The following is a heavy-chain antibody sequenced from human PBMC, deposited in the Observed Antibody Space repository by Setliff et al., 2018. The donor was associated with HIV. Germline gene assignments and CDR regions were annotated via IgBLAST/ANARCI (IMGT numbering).Heavy chain of an antibody. V-gene: IGHV3-30*03. Sequence: GGSLRLSCVASGFTFKDFAMYWVRQAPGKGLEWVSAISYDGSRIHYADSVKGRFTISRDNSKNTLYLQVNSLRPEDTAVYYCARPMSVWGNSSPFDYWGQGTLVTVSS. D-gene: IGHD3-16*01. J-gene: IGHJ4*02. CDR3: ARPMSVWGNSSPFDY. CDR2: ISYDGSRI. CDR1: GFTFKDFA.